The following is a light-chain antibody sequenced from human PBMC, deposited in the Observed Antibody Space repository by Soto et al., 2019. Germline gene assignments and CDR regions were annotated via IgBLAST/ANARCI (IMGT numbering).Light chain of an antibody. CDR3: QQYDNWPPT. J-gene: IGKJ5*01. CDR1: QNIGTY. Sequence: IVLTQSPGTLSLSPGERATLSCRASQNIGTYLAWYQHKPGQAPSVLIFGASTRATDIPARFTGSGSGTEFTLTISSLQSEDFAVYYCQQYDNWPPTFGQGTRLEIK. CDR2: GAS. V-gene: IGKV3-15*01.